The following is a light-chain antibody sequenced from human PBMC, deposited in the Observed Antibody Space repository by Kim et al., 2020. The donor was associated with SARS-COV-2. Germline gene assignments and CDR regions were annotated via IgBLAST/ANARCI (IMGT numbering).Light chain of an antibody. CDR3: QTWGSGIGV. Sequence: ASGKLACILSTGQSNLALAWLQQRPGKCPRYLMRLYSDGRHTKGDAIPDRFSGSTSGSEYSLTISSLQSEDEADYYCQTWGSGIGVFGGGTQLTVL. CDR1: TGQSNLA. V-gene: IGLV4-69*01. CDR2: LYSDGRH. J-gene: IGLJ2*01.